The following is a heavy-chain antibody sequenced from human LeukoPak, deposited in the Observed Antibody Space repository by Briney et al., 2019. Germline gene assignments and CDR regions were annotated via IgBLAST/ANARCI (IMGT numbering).Heavy chain of an antibody. CDR2: IRYDGSNK. CDR3: AKLQGTYDFWSGSRTCCMDPECYMDV. CDR1: GFTFSSYG. Sequence: GGSLRLSCAASGFTFSSYGMHWVRQAPGKGLEWVAFIRYDGSNKYYADSVKGRFTISRDNSKNTLYLQMNSLRAEDTAVYYCAKLQGTYDFWSGSRTCCMDPECYMDVWGKGTTVTVSS. D-gene: IGHD3-3*01. J-gene: IGHJ6*03. V-gene: IGHV3-30*02.